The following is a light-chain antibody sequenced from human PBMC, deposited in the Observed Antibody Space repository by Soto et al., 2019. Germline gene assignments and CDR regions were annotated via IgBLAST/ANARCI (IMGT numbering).Light chain of an antibody. Sequence: EKVMTQSPATLSVSPGERATLSCRAGQSVSSDLAWYQQKPGQAPRLLIYGASTRATGIPARFSGSGSGTEFTLTISSLQSEDFAVYYCQQYNNWPWTFGQGTKVDNK. CDR1: QSVSSD. CDR3: QQYNNWPWT. V-gene: IGKV3-15*01. CDR2: GAS. J-gene: IGKJ1*01.